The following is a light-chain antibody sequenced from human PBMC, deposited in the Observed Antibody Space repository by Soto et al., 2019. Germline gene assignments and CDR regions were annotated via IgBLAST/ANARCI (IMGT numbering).Light chain of an antibody. CDR3: AVWDDGLNGWV. J-gene: IGLJ3*02. CDR1: RSNVGTNH. Sequence: QSALTQPPSASGTPGQRVTISCSGSRSNVGTNHVNWYQQFPGSAPKLLIHSADQRPPGVPDRFSGSESGTSASLAISGLLSADEADYYCAVWDDGLNGWVFGGGTKLTVL. V-gene: IGLV1-44*01. CDR2: SAD.